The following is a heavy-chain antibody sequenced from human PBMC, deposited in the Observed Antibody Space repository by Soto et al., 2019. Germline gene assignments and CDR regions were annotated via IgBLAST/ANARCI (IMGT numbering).Heavy chain of an antibody. J-gene: IGHJ5*02. V-gene: IGHV1-69*06. CDR2: IIPIFGTT. D-gene: IGHD3-22*01. CDR1: GGTFGSDA. CDR3: ARDRTDSGYSTNWLDP. Sequence: QVHLMQSGAEVKKPGSSVKVSCKASGGTFGSDAITWVRQAPGQGLEWVGRIIPIFGTTNYAQNLQGRVTISADKSTRTSYMELHSLTSDDTALYYCARDRTDSGYSTNWLDPWGQGTPVTVSS.